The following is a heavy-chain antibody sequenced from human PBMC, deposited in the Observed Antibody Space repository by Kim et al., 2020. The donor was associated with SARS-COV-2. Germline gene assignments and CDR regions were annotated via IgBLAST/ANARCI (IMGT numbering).Heavy chain of an antibody. Sequence: SETLSLTCTVSGGSINTFSWSWIRQPPGKGLEWIGFVSYSGTTIYNPSLKSRLTISLDTSRAQFSLNLASMTAADTAVYYCAALIRFGVVAYFPHWGQGT. CDR3: AALIRFGVVAYFPH. J-gene: IGHJ4*02. V-gene: IGHV4-59*01. CDR2: VSYSGTT. D-gene: IGHD3-3*01. CDR1: GGSINTFS.